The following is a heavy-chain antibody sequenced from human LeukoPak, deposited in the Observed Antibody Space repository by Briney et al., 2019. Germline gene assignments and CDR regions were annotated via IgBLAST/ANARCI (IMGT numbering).Heavy chain of an antibody. CDR2: INPNTGGT. V-gene: IGHV1-2*02. CDR3: AKTLWGDAFDI. J-gene: IGHJ3*02. CDR1: GYTFIDYY. D-gene: IGHD3-16*01. Sequence: ASVKVSCKASGYTFIDYYIHWVRQAPGQGLEWMGWINPNTGGTMYAQSFQDRVTMTRDTSISTAHMELSSLTSDDRAIYYCAKTLWGDAFDIWGQGTMITVSS.